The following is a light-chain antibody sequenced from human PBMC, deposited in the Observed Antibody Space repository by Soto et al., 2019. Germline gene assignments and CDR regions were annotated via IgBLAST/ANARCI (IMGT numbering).Light chain of an antibody. CDR2: GAS. Sequence: EIVLTQSPGTLSLSPGERATLSCRASQSVRSNYLAWYQQKPGQAPRPLIFGASSRATGIPDRFSGSGSGTDFTITISRLEPEDFAVYYCQQYGSSITFGQGTRLEIK. CDR1: QSVRSNY. J-gene: IGKJ5*01. V-gene: IGKV3-20*01. CDR3: QQYGSSIT.